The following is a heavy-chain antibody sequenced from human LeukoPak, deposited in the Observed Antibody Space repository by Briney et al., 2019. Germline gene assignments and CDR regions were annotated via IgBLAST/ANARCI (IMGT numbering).Heavy chain of an antibody. J-gene: IGHJ2*01. Sequence: GGSLRLSCAASGFTVSSNYISWVRQAPGKGLEWVSDIYSGGSTYFGDAVKGRSTISRGSSKNTVSLQLDSLRDEDTAVYYCARVGVSFGRYWYFDLWGRGTLVAVSS. D-gene: IGHD5-18*01. CDR2: IYSGGST. CDR3: ARVGVSFGRYWYFDL. V-gene: IGHV3-53*01. CDR1: GFTVSSNY.